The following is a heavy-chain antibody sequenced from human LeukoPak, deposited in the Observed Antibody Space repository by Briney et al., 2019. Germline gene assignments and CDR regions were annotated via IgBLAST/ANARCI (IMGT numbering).Heavy chain of an antibody. CDR3: ARQEYCSGGSCYTWFDP. Sequence: GESLQISCRGSGHDFSDYWIGWVRQMPGKGLEWMGIIYPADSDIRYSPSFQGQVTISADKSISTAYLQWSSLKASDTAMYYCARQEYCSGGSCYTWFDPWGQGTLVTVSS. CDR1: GHDFSDYW. D-gene: IGHD2-15*01. V-gene: IGHV5-51*01. CDR2: IYPADSDI. J-gene: IGHJ5*02.